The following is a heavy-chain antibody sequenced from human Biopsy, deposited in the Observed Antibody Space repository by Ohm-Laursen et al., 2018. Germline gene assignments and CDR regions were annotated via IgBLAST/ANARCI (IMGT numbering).Heavy chain of an antibody. J-gene: IGHJ4*02. D-gene: IGHD1-1*01. V-gene: IGHV1-69*01. CDR3: AKRGVERGRPLAY. CDR2: INSMFSTT. CDR1: GGTFSSFG. Sequence: GSSVKVSCKASGGTFSSFGISWVRQAPGQGLEWMGEINSMFSTTNYAQTFQGRVTITADESTSTAYMEVSSLRSEDTAVYYCAKRGVERGRPLAYWGQGTLVTVSS.